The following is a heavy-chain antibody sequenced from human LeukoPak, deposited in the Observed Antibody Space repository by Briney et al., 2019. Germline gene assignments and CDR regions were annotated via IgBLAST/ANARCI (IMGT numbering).Heavy chain of an antibody. Sequence: PGGSLRLSCAASGFTFSSYEMNWVRQAPGKGLEWVSSISSSSSYIYYADSVKGRFTISRDNAKNSLYLQMNSLRAEDTAVYYCARDYYDSSGYTLRANWGQGTLVTVSS. CDR2: ISSSSSYI. D-gene: IGHD3-22*01. CDR3: ARDYYDSSGYTLRAN. V-gene: IGHV3-21*01. CDR1: GFTFSSYE. J-gene: IGHJ4*02.